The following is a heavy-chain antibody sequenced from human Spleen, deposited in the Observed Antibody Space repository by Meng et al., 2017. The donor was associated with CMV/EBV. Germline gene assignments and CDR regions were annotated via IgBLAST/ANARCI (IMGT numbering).Heavy chain of an antibody. V-gene: IGHV3-23*01. CDR1: GFTFSSYA. Sequence: GESLKISCAASGFTFSSYAMTWVRQAPGKGLEWLSGISGSGGNSYYADSAEGRFTISRDNSKNTLYLQMNSLRAEDTAVYHCAKEESSLDDAFDIWGQGTMVTVSS. J-gene: IGHJ3*02. CDR3: AKEESSLDDAFDI. CDR2: ISGSGGNS. D-gene: IGHD3-16*02.